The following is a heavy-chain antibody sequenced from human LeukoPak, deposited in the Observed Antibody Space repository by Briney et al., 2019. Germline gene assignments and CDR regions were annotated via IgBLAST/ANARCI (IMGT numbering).Heavy chain of an antibody. V-gene: IGHV3-23*01. CDR2: ISGDGASK. CDR1: GFTFSNYA. J-gene: IGHJ6*03. Sequence: GGSLRLSCAASGFTFSNYAMSWVRQGPGKGLQWVSAISGDGASKYYADSVKGRVTISRDNGKSTLYLQMNNLRADDTAVYYCANLQYYYYHMDVWGKGTTVIVSS. CDR3: ANLQYYYYHMDV.